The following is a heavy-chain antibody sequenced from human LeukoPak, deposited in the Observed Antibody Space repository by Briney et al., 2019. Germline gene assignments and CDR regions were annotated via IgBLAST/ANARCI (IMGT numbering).Heavy chain of an antibody. D-gene: IGHD3-10*01. CDR3: ARGITGRGRFDP. J-gene: IGHJ5*02. CDR1: GASISSGSNY. V-gene: IGHV4-61*02. CDR2: IYSSGIT. Sequence: SETLSLTCSVSGASISSGSNYWGWIRQPPGKTLEWIGRIYSSGITNYNPSLKSRLTMSIDTSKSQFFLNLSSLTAADTAVYYCARGITGRGRFDPWGQGTLVTVSS.